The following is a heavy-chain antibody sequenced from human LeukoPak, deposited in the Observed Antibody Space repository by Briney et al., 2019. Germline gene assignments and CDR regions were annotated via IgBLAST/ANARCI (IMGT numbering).Heavy chain of an antibody. D-gene: IGHD3-3*01. CDR1: GYTFTGYY. J-gene: IGHJ5*02. Sequence: ASVKVSCEASGYTFTGYYMHWVRQAPGQGLEWMGWINPNSGGTNYAQKFQGRVTTTRDTSISTAYMELSRLRSDDTAVYYCARGGDFWSGYYGFDPWGQGTLVTVSS. CDR2: INPNSGGT. CDR3: ARGGDFWSGYYGFDP. V-gene: IGHV1-2*02.